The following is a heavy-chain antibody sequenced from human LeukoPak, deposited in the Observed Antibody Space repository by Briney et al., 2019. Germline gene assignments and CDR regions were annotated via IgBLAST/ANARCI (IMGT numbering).Heavy chain of an antibody. Sequence: ASVKVSCKASGYTFTSYGISWVRQAQGPGLEWMGCSRAYNGNTNNAQKLQGRVTMTTDTSPSTAYLGLRSLRSDDTAVYYCARDPKYDYVWGSYRPEEGYFDYWGQGTLVTVSS. CDR1: GYTFTSYG. J-gene: IGHJ4*02. V-gene: IGHV1-18*04. CDR3: ARDPKYDYVWGSYRPEEGYFDY. CDR2: SRAYNGNT. D-gene: IGHD3-16*02.